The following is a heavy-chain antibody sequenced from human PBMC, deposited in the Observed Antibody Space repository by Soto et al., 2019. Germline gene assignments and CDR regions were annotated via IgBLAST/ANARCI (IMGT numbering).Heavy chain of an antibody. CDR3: ARDSTDIVVVPAAYYYGMDV. Sequence: QVQLVQSGAEVKKPGASVKVSCKASGYTFTSYYMHWVRQAPGQGLEWMGIINPSGGSTSYAQKFQGRVTMTRDTSTSTVYMELSSLRSEDTAVYYCARDSTDIVVVPAAYYYGMDVWGQGTTVTVSS. V-gene: IGHV1-46*01. D-gene: IGHD2-2*01. J-gene: IGHJ6*02. CDR2: INPSGGST. CDR1: GYTFTSYY.